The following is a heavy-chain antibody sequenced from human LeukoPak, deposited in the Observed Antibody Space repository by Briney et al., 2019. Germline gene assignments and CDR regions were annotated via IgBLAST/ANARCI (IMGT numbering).Heavy chain of an antibody. V-gene: IGHV4-59*08. Sequence: SETLSLTCTVSGGSISSYYWSWIRQPPGKGLEWIGYIYYSGSTNYNPSLKSRVTISVDTSKNQISLKLSSVTAADTAVYYCARHADHDIVVVPAALRYYYYYYGMDVWGQGTTVTVSS. CDR2: IYYSGST. CDR3: ARHADHDIVVVPAALRYYYYYYGMDV. CDR1: GGSISSYY. D-gene: IGHD2-2*01. J-gene: IGHJ6*02.